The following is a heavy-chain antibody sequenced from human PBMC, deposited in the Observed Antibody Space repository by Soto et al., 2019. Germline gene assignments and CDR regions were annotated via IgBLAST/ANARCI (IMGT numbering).Heavy chain of an antibody. V-gene: IGHV3-23*01. D-gene: IGHD3-16*01. J-gene: IGHJ4*02. CDR3: ARGGGMGVNDY. Sequence: GGSLRLSCAASGFTFSSYAVSWVRQAPGKGPEWISSISGSGSTIYYVDSVKGRFTISRDNSKNTLYLQMDGLTSEDTAMYFCARGGGMGVNDYWGQGIMVTSPQ. CDR2: ISGSGSTI. CDR1: GFTFSSYA.